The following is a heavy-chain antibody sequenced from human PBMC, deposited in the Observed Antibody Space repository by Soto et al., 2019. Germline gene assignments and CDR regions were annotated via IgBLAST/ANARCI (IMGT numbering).Heavy chain of an antibody. CDR3: ARDDSPTGSSSPADY. Sequence: WGSLRLSCAASGYTFSSYGMHWVRQAPGKGLEWVAVIWYDGSNKYYADSVKGRFTISRDNSKNTLYLQMNSLRAEDTAVYYCARDDSPTGSSSPADYWSQGTLVTVSS. V-gene: IGHV3-33*01. CDR1: GYTFSSYG. J-gene: IGHJ4*02. D-gene: IGHD6-6*01. CDR2: IWYDGSNK.